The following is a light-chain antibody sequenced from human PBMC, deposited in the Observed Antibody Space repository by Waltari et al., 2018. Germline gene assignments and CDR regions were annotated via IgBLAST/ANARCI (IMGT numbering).Light chain of an antibody. J-gene: IGKJ5*01. CDR1: QSVSSY. CDR3: QQRSNWPPIT. Sequence: EIVLTQSPATLSLSPGERATLSCRASQSVSSYLAWYQQKPGQAPRLLIHDASNRATGIPGRFSGSGSGTDFTLTSSSLEPEDFAVYYCQQRSNWPPITFGQGTRLEIK. CDR2: DAS. V-gene: IGKV3-11*01.